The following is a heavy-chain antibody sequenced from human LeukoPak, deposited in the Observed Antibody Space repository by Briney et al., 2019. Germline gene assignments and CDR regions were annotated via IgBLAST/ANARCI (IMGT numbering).Heavy chain of an antibody. J-gene: IGHJ4*02. D-gene: IGHD6-19*01. CDR2: IHGSGYS. Sequence: SETLSLTCTVSGPSISSWYWSWIRQPPGKGLEWIGNIHGSGYSNYNPSLKSRLSMSLDTSRNQFSLNLTSVTAADTATYYCARETMLAGFASGLGFNYWGQGILVIVSS. CDR1: GPSISSWY. CDR3: ARETMLAGFASGLGFNY. V-gene: IGHV4-59*01.